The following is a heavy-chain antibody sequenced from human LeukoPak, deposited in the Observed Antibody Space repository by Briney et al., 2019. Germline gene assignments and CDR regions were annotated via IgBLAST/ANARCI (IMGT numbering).Heavy chain of an antibody. CDR3: GGSGSYSYYYYMDV. J-gene: IGHJ6*03. CDR2: IRYDGSNK. CDR1: GFTFSSYG. Sequence: GGSLRLSCAASGFTFSSYGMHWVRQAPGKGLEWVAFIRYDGSNKYYADSVKGRFTISRDNSKDTLYLQMNSLRAEDTAVYYCGGSGSYSYYYYMDVWGKGTTVTISS. D-gene: IGHD3-10*01. V-gene: IGHV3-30*02.